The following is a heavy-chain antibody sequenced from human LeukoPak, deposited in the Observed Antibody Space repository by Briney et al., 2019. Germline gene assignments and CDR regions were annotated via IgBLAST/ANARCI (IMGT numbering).Heavy chain of an antibody. CDR3: ARVATGIVATTRYYYYYMDV. Sequence: SETLSLTCTVSGGSISSYYWSWIRQPAGKGLEWIGRIYTSGSTNYNPSLKSRVTISVDTSKNQFSLKLSSVTAADTAVYYCARVATGIVATTRYYYYYMDVWGKGTTVTISS. CDR1: GGSISSYY. V-gene: IGHV4-4*07. D-gene: IGHD5-12*01. CDR2: IYTSGST. J-gene: IGHJ6*03.